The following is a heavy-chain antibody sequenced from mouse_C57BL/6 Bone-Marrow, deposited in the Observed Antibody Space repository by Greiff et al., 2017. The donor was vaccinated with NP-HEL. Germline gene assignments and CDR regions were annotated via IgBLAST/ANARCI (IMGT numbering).Heavy chain of an antibody. Sequence: EVQLQQSGPELVKPGASVKISCKASGYSFTGYYMNWVKQSPEKSLEWIGEINPSTGGTPYNQKFKAKATLTVDKSSSTAYMQLQSLTSEDAAVSYCARTSNLAWFAYWGQGTLVTVSA. CDR3: ARTSNLAWFAY. V-gene: IGHV1-42*01. CDR1: GYSFTGYY. CDR2: INPSTGGT. D-gene: IGHD2-5*01. J-gene: IGHJ3*01.